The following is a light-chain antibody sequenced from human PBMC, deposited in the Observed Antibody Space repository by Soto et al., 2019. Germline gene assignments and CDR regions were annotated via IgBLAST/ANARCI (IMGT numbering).Light chain of an antibody. CDR2: EVT. Sequence: SVLTQPASVSGSPGQSITISCTGTSSDVGTYNYVSWYQQHPGKAPKVMIYEVTYRPSGVSNRFSGSKSGNTASLTISGLQAEDEAEYYCSSFTGSSTLYVFGRGTKVAVL. CDR3: SSFTGSSTLYV. CDR1: SSDVGTYNY. J-gene: IGLJ1*01. V-gene: IGLV2-14*01.